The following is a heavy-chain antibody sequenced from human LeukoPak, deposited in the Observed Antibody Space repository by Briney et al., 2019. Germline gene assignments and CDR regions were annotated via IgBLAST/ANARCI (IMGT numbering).Heavy chain of an antibody. Sequence: SETLSLTCNVSGVSISNDGYYWSWVRQHPGKGLEWLVYIYYSGVTYYNPSLKSRVTLSVDTSKSQFSLRLSSVTAADTAVYYCARDLTGDQFFDPWGQGTLVTVSS. D-gene: IGHD7-27*01. V-gene: IGHV4-31*03. J-gene: IGHJ5*02. CDR3: ARDLTGDQFFDP. CDR2: IYYSGVT. CDR1: GVSISNDGYY.